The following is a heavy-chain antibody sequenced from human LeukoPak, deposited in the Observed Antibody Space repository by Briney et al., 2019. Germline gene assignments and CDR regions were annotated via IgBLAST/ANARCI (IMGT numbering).Heavy chain of an antibody. CDR1: GFTFSSYW. V-gene: IGHV3-74*01. J-gene: IGHJ4*02. CDR2: IASDGSST. CDR3: AKGGKWDVTPFDY. D-gene: IGHD1-26*01. Sequence: GGSLRLSCAASGFTFSSYWMNWVRQAPGKGLVWVSRIASDGSSTTYADSVKGRFTISRDNSKNTLYLQVNSLRAEDTAVYYCAKGGKWDVTPFDYWGQGTLVTVSS.